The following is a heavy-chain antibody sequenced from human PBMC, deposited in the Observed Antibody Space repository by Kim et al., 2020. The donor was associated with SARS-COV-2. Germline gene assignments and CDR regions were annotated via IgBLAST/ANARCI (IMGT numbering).Heavy chain of an antibody. CDR2: IYYSGST. CDR1: GGSISSGGYY. J-gene: IGHJ5*02. Sequence: SETLSLTCTVSGGSISSGGYYWSWIRQHPGKGLEWIGYIYYSGSTYYNPSLKSRVTISGDTSKNQFSLKLSSVTAADTAVYYCARAPGQWLAGGDYWFDPWGQGTLVTVSS. CDR3: ARAPGQWLAGGDYWFDP. V-gene: IGHV4-31*03. D-gene: IGHD6-19*01.